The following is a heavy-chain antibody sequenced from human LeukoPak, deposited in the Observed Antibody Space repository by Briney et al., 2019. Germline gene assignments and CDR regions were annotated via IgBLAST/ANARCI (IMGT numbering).Heavy chain of an antibody. V-gene: IGHV1-2*02. J-gene: IGHJ4*02. Sequence: GASVKVSCKASGYTFTCYYMHWVRQAPGQGLEWMGWINPNSGGTNYAQKFQGRVTMTRDTSISTAYMELSRLRSDDTAVYYCARAEGSYGLYYFDYWGQGTLVTVSS. CDR2: INPNSGGT. D-gene: IGHD5-18*01. CDR1: GYTFTCYY. CDR3: ARAEGSYGLYYFDY.